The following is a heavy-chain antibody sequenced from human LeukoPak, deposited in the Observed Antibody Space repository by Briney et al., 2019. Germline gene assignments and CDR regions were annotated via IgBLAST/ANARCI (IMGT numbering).Heavy chain of an antibody. CDR1: RFTFSSFW. J-gene: IGHJ6*04. Sequence: GGSLRLSCAASRFTFSSFWMSWVRQAPGKGLEWVANIKQDGSEEYYVDSVKGRFTISRDNAKNSLYLQMNSLRAEDTAVYYCARDRAPAVWGKGTTVTVSS. CDR2: IKQDGSEE. CDR3: ARDRAPAV. V-gene: IGHV3-7*01.